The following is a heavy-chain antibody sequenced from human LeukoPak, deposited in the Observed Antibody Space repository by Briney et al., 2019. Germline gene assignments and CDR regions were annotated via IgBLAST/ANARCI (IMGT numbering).Heavy chain of an antibody. J-gene: IGHJ5*02. CDR2: INQSGST. D-gene: IGHD4-11*01. CDR3: ARGVRYSKRMVRFDP. Sequence: SSETLSLTCAVYGXSFSGYYGSWIRQPPGKGLEWIGEINQSGSTNYNPSLKSRVTISVDTSKNQFSLKLSSVTAADTAVYYCARGVRYSKRMVRFDPWGQGTLVTVSS. CDR1: GXSFSGYY. V-gene: IGHV4-34*01.